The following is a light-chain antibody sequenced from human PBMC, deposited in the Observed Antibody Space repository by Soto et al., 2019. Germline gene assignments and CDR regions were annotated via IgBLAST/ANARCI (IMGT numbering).Light chain of an antibody. J-gene: IGKJ1*01. CDR3: QQYDTYVWT. CDR1: QSVGKW. CDR2: EAS. V-gene: IGKV1-5*01. Sequence: DVQMTQSPSTLYASVGDRVTITCRASQSVGKWLAWYQQKPGKAPKVLISEASGLERGVPPRFSGSGSGTEFTLTISSLQPDDFATYFCQQYDTYVWTFGQGTKVDIK.